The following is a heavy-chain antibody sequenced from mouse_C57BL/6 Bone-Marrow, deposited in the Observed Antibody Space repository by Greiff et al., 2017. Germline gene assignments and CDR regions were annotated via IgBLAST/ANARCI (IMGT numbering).Heavy chain of an antibody. CDR3: ARGYYGSSSWFAY. D-gene: IGHD1-1*01. CDR1: GFSLNTFDMS. V-gene: IGHV8-8*01. Sequence: QVTLKESGPGILQPSQTLSLTCSFSGFSLNTFDMSVGWLRQPSGKGLEWLEHIWWDDDKYYNPALKSRLTISKDTSKNLVFLKIANVDTADTATYYCARGYYGSSSWFAYWGQGTLVTVSA. CDR2: IWWDDDK. J-gene: IGHJ3*01.